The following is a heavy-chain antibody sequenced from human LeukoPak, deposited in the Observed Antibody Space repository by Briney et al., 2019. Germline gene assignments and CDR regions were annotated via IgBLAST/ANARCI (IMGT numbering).Heavy chain of an antibody. D-gene: IGHD6-13*01. CDR2: INPNSGGT. J-gene: IGHJ4*02. CDR3: ARAIAGAGSKGYFDY. Sequence: ASVKVSCKASGYTFTGYYMHWVRQAPGQGLEWMGWINPNSGGTNYAQKFQDRVTMTRDTSISTAYMELSRLRSDDTAVYYCARAIAGAGSKGYFDYWGQGTLVTVSS. V-gene: IGHV1-2*02. CDR1: GYTFTGYY.